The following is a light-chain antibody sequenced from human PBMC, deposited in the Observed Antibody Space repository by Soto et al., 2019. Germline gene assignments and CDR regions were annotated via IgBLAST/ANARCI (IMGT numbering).Light chain of an antibody. J-gene: IGKJ1*01. V-gene: IGKV1-12*01. CDR3: QQGNIFPLT. CDR1: QGIRSC. CDR2: NMA. Sequence: DIQMTQSPSSVSASVGETVTITCRASQGIRSCLAWYQHKPGNAPKLLIYNMANLGNGVPHRFSGSGSGTEFTLTISSLQPEDFATYYCQQGNIFPLTFGEGNKVEIK.